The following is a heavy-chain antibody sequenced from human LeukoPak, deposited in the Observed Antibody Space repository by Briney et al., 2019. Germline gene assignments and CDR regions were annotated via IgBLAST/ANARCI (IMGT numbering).Heavy chain of an antibody. CDR2: IYYSGST. V-gene: IGHV4-59*08. CDR1: GGSISGFY. D-gene: IGHD3-10*01. Sequence: SETLSLTCTVSGGSISGFYWSWIRQPPGKGLEWSGYIYYSGSTNYNPSLKSRLTISVDTSKNQFSLKLSSVTAADTAVYYCARRLLPSSGNSYFDYWGQGTLVTVSS. CDR3: ARRLLPSSGNSYFDY. J-gene: IGHJ4*02.